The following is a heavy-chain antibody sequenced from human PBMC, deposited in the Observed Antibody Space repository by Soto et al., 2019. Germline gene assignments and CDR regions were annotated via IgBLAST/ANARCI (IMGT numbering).Heavy chain of an antibody. D-gene: IGHD1-26*01. CDR2: IDPSDSYT. J-gene: IGHJ4*02. CDR1: GYSFTSYW. CDR3: ARVGWEAGYYFDY. Sequence: LGESLKISCKGSGYSFTSYWISWVRQMPGKGLEWMGRIDPSDSYTNYSPSFQGHVTISADKSISTAYLQWSSLKASDTAMYYCARVGWEAGYYFDYWGQGTLVTVSS. V-gene: IGHV5-10-1*01.